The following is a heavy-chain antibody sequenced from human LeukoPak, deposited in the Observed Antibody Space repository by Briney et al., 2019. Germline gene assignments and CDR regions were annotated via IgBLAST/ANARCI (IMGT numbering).Heavy chain of an antibody. CDR3: AKVYSSSWYGEYAFDI. Sequence: GGSLRLSXAASGFTFDDYGMSWVRQAPGKGLEWVSAISGSGGSTYYADSVKGRFTISRDNSKNTLYLQMNSLRAEDTAVYYCAKVYSSSWYGEYAFDIWGQGTMVTVSS. V-gene: IGHV3-23*01. D-gene: IGHD6-13*01. J-gene: IGHJ3*02. CDR1: GFTFDDYG. CDR2: ISGSGGST.